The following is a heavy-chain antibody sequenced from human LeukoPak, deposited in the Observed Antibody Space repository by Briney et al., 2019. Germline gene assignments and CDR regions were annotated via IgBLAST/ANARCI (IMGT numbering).Heavy chain of an antibody. V-gene: IGHV3-74*01. CDR3: AREYTGYDAF. Sequence: GGFLRLSCAASGFTFSSFAMHWVRQAPGKGLVWVSRISSDGSYTTYADSVKGRFTISRDNAKNTLYLQMNSLRVEDTAVYYCAREYTGYDAFWGQGALVTVSS. CDR1: GFTFSSFA. CDR2: ISSDGSYT. J-gene: IGHJ4*02. D-gene: IGHD5-12*01.